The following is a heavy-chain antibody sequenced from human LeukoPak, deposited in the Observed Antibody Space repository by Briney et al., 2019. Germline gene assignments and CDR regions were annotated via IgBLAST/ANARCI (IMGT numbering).Heavy chain of an antibody. J-gene: IGHJ3*02. CDR1: GFSLDDYG. CDR2: ISWNSGSI. D-gene: IGHD1/OR15-1a*01. CDR3: AKDREEQLLAVTMSVAFDM. V-gene: IGHV3-9*03. Sequence: GGSLRLSCAASGFSLDDYGMHWVRQAPGKGLEWVSGISWNSGSIEYADSVKGRFTIFRDNAKNSLYLQTNSLRAEDMALYYCAKDREEQLLAVTMSVAFDMWGQGTMVTVSS.